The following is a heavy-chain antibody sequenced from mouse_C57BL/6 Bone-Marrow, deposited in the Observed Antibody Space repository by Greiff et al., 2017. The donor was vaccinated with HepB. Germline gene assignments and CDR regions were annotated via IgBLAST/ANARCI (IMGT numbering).Heavy chain of an antibody. Sequence: QVQLQQPGAELVMPGASVKLSCKASGYTFTSYWMHWVKQRPGQGLEWIGEIDPSDSYTNYNQKFKGKSTLTVDKSSSKAYMQLSSLTSEDSAVYYCARLIITTVVDWYFDVWGTGTTVTVSS. CDR2: IDPSDSYT. V-gene: IGHV1-69*01. D-gene: IGHD1-1*01. J-gene: IGHJ1*03. CDR1: GYTFTSYW. CDR3: ARLIITTVVDWYFDV.